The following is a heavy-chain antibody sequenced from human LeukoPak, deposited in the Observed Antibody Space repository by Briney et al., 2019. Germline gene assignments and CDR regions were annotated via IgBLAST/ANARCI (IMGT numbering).Heavy chain of an antibody. D-gene: IGHD3-9*01. CDR2: IYSDSSRT. CDR1: GFSFSTTW. Sequence: GGSLRLSCAASGFSFSTTWMHCVRQAPGKGLEWVALIYSDSSRTTYADSVKGRFTISRDNAKNSLFLQMNSLRAEDTALYYCARARLATGYYFDCWGQGTLVTVSS. J-gene: IGHJ4*02. V-gene: IGHV3-74*01. CDR3: ARARLATGYYFDC.